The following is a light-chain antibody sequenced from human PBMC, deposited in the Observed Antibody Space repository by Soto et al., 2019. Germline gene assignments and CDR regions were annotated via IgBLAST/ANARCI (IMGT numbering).Light chain of an antibody. V-gene: IGLV1-47*01. CDR2: RNN. J-gene: IGLJ3*02. Sequence: SVLTQPPSASGTPGQRVTISCSGSSSNIGSEYVVWYQHLPGTAPKLLIYRNNQRPSGVPDRFAGSKSGTSASLVISGLRSEDEADYYCVAWDDNLSARVFGGGTKLTVL. CDR1: SSNIGSEY. CDR3: VAWDDNLSARV.